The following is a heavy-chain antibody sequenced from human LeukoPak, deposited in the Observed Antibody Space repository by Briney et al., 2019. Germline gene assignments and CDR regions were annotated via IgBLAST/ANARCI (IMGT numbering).Heavy chain of an antibody. CDR3: ARVSTNTVTTLPYFDY. Sequence: PGGSLRLSCAASGFTFSSYWMSWVRQAPGKGLEWVANIKQDGSEKYYVDSVKGRFTISRDNAKNSLYLQMNSLRAEVTAVYYCARVSTNTVTTLPYFDYWGQGTLVTVSP. V-gene: IGHV3-7*01. D-gene: IGHD4-17*01. J-gene: IGHJ4*02. CDR2: IKQDGSEK. CDR1: GFTFSSYW.